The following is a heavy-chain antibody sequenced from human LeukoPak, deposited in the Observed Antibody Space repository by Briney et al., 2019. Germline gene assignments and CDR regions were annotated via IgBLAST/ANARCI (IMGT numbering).Heavy chain of an antibody. CDR2: ISSEGRDK. V-gene: IGHV3-30*18. CDR1: GFTFSSYA. Sequence: GGPLRLSCAASGFTFSSYAMHWVRQAPGKGLEWVAVISSEGRDKYYAESVKGRFTISRDNPKNTLYLQMNSLRAEDTAFYYCAKDWGYASGTYFVNWGQGTLVTV. CDR3: AKDWGYASGTYFVN. J-gene: IGHJ4*02. D-gene: IGHD6-19*01.